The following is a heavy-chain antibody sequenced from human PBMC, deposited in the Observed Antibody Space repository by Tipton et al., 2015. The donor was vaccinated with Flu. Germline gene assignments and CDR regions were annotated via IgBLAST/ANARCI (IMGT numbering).Heavy chain of an antibody. CDR3: VRRFWSGYSFDY. V-gene: IGHV4-39*01. Sequence: TLSLTCTVSGGSISSSSYYWGWIRQPPGKGLEWIGSIYYSGSTYYNPSLKSRVTISVDTSKNQFSLKLSSVTAADTAVYYCVRRFWSGYSFDYWGQGTLVTVSS. CDR2: IYYSGST. CDR1: GGSISSSSYY. J-gene: IGHJ4*02. D-gene: IGHD3-3*01.